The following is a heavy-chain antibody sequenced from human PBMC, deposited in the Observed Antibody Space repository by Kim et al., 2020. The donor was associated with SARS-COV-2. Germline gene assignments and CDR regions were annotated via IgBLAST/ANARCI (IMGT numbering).Heavy chain of an antibody. D-gene: IGHD3-9*01. Sequence: NYNPSLKSRVTISVDTSKNQFSLKLSSVTAADTAVYYCARGTGLAVAFDIWGQGTMVTVSS. CDR3: ARGTGLAVAFDI. V-gene: IGHV4-34*01. J-gene: IGHJ3*02.